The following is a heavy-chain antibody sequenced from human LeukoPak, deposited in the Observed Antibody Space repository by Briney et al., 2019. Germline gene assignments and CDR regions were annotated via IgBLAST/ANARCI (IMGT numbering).Heavy chain of an antibody. CDR1: GGSIRSSYYY. D-gene: IGHD2-2*02. CDR2: IYDSGST. Sequence: SETLSLTCTVSGGSIRSSYYYWGWIRQPPGKGLEWIGSIYDSGSTYYNPSLKSRVTISVDTSKNQFSLKLNSVTAADTAVYYCARVLYNGGYIQYWGQGTLVTVSS. CDR3: ARVLYNGGYIQY. J-gene: IGHJ1*01. V-gene: IGHV4-39*01.